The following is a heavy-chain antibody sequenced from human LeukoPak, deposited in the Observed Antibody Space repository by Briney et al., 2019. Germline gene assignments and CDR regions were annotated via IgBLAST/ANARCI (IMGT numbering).Heavy chain of an antibody. J-gene: IGHJ4*02. V-gene: IGHV3-7*01. Sequence: GGSLRLSCAASGFTFSSYEMNWVRQAPGKGLEWVANIGPDGSEKYYVDSVKDRFTVSRDNAKNSLYLQMDSLRAEDTAVYYCSYTLDYWGQGTLVTVSS. CDR1: GFTFSSYE. CDR3: SYTLDY. D-gene: IGHD2-15*01. CDR2: IGPDGSEK.